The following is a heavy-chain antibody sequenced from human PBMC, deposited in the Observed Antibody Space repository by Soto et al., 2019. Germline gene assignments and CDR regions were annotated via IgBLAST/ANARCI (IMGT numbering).Heavy chain of an antibody. V-gene: IGHV3-23*01. Sequence: GGSLRLSCAASGFTFSSYAMSWVRQAPGKGLEWVSAISGSGGSTYYADSVKGRFTISRDNSKNTLYLQMNSLRAEDTAVYYCAKQGYCSSTSCYFFPPENDYGMDVWGQGTTVTVSS. J-gene: IGHJ6*02. CDR3: AKQGYCSSTSCYFFPPENDYGMDV. CDR1: GFTFSSYA. CDR2: ISGSGGST. D-gene: IGHD2-2*01.